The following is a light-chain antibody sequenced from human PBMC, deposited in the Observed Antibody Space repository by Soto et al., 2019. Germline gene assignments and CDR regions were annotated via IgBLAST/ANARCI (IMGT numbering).Light chain of an antibody. CDR3: QQRNYWPIT. V-gene: IGKV3-11*01. Sequence: ETVFTQSPATLSLSPGERATLSCRASQSVSSYLAWYQQKPGQAPRVLIYDAPNRATGIPARFSGSGSGTDFNLTISSLETEDFAVYYCQQRNYWPITFGQGTRLEIK. J-gene: IGKJ5*01. CDR2: DAP. CDR1: QSVSSY.